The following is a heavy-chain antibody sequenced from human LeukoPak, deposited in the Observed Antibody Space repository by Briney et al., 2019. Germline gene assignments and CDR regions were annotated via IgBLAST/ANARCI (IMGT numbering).Heavy chain of an antibody. J-gene: IGHJ4*02. CDR2: ISDSGGRT. CDR1: GITLSNYG. CDR3: AKRGVVIRVILVGFHKEAYYFNS. D-gene: IGHD3-22*01. V-gene: IGHV3-23*01. Sequence: GGSLRLSCAVSGITLSNYGMSWVRQAPGKGLEWVAGISDSGGRTNYADSVKGRFTISRDNPKNTIYLQMNSLRAEDTAVYFCAKRGVVIRVILVGFHKEAYYFNSWGQGALVTVSS.